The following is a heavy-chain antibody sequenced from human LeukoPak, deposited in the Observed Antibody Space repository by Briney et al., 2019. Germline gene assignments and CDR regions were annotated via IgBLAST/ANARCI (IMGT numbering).Heavy chain of an antibody. D-gene: IGHD2-21*02. CDR3: ARGVTLDY. Sequence: GGSLRLSCAASGFTFSTYEMNWVRQAPGEGLEWVSYISSGDNIMFYADSVKGRFIISRDNAKISLYLQMNSLRAEDTAVYYCARGVTLDYWGQGTLVTVSS. CDR1: GFTFSTYE. J-gene: IGHJ4*02. CDR2: ISSGDNIM. V-gene: IGHV3-48*03.